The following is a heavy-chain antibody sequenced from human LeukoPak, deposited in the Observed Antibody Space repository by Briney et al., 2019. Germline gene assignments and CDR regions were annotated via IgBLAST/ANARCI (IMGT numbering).Heavy chain of an antibody. D-gene: IGHD3-16*01. CDR3: ARDYAAGRFDY. V-gene: IGHV3-30*04. CDR1: GFTFSSYA. Sequence: GGSLRLSCAASGFTFSSYAMHWVRQAPGKGLEWVAVISYDGSNKYYADSVKGRFTISRDNSKNTLYLQMNSLRAEDTAVYYCARDYAAGRFDYWGQGTVVTVSS. CDR2: ISYDGSNK. J-gene: IGHJ4*02.